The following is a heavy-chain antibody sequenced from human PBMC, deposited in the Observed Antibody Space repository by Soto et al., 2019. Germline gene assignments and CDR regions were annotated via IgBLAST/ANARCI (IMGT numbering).Heavy chain of an antibody. CDR2: IYHSGST. CDR1: GYSISSGYY. V-gene: IGHV4-38-2*02. Sequence: SETLSLTCAVSGYSISSGYYWGWIRQPPGKGLEWIGSIYHSGSTYYNPSLKSRVTISVDTSKNQFSLKLSSVTAADTAVYYCARDWEGRGAFDIWGQGTMVT. CDR3: ARDWEGRGAFDI. J-gene: IGHJ3*02. D-gene: IGHD1-26*01.